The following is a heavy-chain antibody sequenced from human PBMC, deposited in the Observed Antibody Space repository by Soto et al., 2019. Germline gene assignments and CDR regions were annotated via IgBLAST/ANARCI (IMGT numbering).Heavy chain of an antibody. J-gene: IGHJ6*03. CDR1: GGSFSGYY. Sequence: SETLSLTCAVYGGSFSGYYWSWIRQPPGKGLGWIGEINHSGSTNYNPSLKSRVTISVDTSKNQFSLKLSSVTAADTAVYYCARAYYDFWSGLYYYYMDVWGKGTTVTVSS. CDR3: ARAYYDFWSGLYYYYMDV. D-gene: IGHD3-3*01. CDR2: INHSGST. V-gene: IGHV4-34*01.